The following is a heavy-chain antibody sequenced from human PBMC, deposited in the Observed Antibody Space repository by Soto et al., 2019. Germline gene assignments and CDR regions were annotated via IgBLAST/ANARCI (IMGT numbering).Heavy chain of an antibody. CDR1: GFTFDDYA. Sequence: PGGSLILSCAASGFTFDDYAMHWVRQAPGKGLEWVSGISWNSGSIGYADSVKGRFTISRDNAENSLYLQMNSLRAEDTALYYCAKGGGLRYLGYYYMDVWGKGTTVTVSS. CDR2: ISWNSGSI. CDR3: AKGGGLRYLGYYYMDV. V-gene: IGHV3-9*01. D-gene: IGHD3-9*01. J-gene: IGHJ6*03.